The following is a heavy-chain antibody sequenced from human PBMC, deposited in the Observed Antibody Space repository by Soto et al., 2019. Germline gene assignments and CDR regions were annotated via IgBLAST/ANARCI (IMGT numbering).Heavy chain of an antibody. Sequence: EVQLLESGGGLVQPGGSLRLSCAASGFTFSSYAMSWVRQAPGKGLEWVSAISGSGGSTYYADSVKGRFTISRDNSKNSLYLQMNSLGAEDTAVYYCAKEGITMIVVVSGEFDYWGQGTLVTVSS. CDR1: GFTFSSYA. CDR2: ISGSGGST. D-gene: IGHD3-22*01. CDR3: AKEGITMIVVVSGEFDY. J-gene: IGHJ4*02. V-gene: IGHV3-23*01.